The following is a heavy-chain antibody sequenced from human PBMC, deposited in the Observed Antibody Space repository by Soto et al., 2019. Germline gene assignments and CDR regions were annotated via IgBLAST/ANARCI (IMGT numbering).Heavy chain of an antibody. CDR2: ISSSSSTI. Sequence: GGSLRLSCAASGFTFSSYSMNWVRQAPGKGLEWVSYISSSSSTIYYADSVKGRFTISRDNAKNSLYLQMNSLRAEDTAVYYCARAGPNFWSGSSAFDIWGQGTMVTVSS. D-gene: IGHD3-3*01. V-gene: IGHV3-48*01. CDR3: ARAGPNFWSGSSAFDI. CDR1: GFTFSSYS. J-gene: IGHJ3*02.